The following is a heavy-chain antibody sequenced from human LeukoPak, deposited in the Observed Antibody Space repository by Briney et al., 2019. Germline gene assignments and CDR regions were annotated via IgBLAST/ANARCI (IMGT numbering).Heavy chain of an antibody. V-gene: IGHV3-74*01. D-gene: IGHD5-24*01. J-gene: IGHJ4*02. CDR1: GFTFSNYW. Sequence: GGSLRLSCAASGFTFSNYWMHWVRQAPGKGLVWVSRINSDGINTSYADSVKGRFTISRDNAKNTLYLQMNSLKTEDTAVYYCTTAALMATTDYWGQGTLVTVSS. CDR2: INSDGINT. CDR3: TTAALMATTDY.